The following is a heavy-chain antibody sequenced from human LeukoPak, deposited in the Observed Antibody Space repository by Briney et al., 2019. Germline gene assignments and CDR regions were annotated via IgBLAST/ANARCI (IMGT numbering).Heavy chain of an antibody. CDR2: INHSGST. J-gene: IGHJ3*01. Sequence: SETLSLTCAVYGGSFSGYYWSWIRQPPGKGLEWIGEINHSGSTNYNPSLKSRVTMSVDTSKNQFSLRLSSVTAADTAVYYCARGRVAFSWGQGTMVTVSS. CDR1: GGSFSGYY. CDR3: ARGRVAFS. V-gene: IGHV4-34*01. D-gene: IGHD2-21*01.